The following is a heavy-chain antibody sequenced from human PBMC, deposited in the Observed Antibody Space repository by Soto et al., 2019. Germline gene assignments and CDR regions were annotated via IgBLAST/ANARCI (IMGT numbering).Heavy chain of an antibody. Sequence: QVQLVESGGGVVQPGRSLRLSCAASGFTFSSYGMHWVRQAPGKGLEWVAVISYDGSNKYYADSVKGRFTISRDNSKNTLYLQMNSLRAEDTAVYYCAKDGPWVDCSGGSCYFSYWGQGTLVTVSS. V-gene: IGHV3-30*18. CDR1: GFTFSSYG. CDR3: AKDGPWVDCSGGSCYFSY. CDR2: ISYDGSNK. J-gene: IGHJ4*02. D-gene: IGHD2-15*01.